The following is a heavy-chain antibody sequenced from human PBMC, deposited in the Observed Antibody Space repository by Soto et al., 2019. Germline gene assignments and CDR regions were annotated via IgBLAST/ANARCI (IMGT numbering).Heavy chain of an antibody. CDR3: ARAGVSPKRARPWETIFGVNHYYAYGMDV. D-gene: IGHD3-3*01. Sequence: QVQLVQSGAEVKKPGSSVKVSCKASGGTFSSYAISWVRQAPGQGLEWMGGIIPICGTGNYGQKCQGRVTLNADKSTSTVDREVSSLRTEDTAVYFCARAGVSPKRARPWETIFGVNHYYAYGMDVWGQGTTVTVSS. J-gene: IGHJ6*02. CDR2: IIPICGTG. V-gene: IGHV1-69*06. CDR1: GGTFSSYA.